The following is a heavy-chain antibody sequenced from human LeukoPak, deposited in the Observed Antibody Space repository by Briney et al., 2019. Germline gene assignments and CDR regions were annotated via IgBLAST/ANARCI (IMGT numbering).Heavy chain of an antibody. CDR3: ARAVWFGETWEFDY. D-gene: IGHD3-10*01. V-gene: IGHV4-4*08. CDR2: IYTSGST. CDR1: GFTFSSYW. Sequence: GSLRLSCAASGFTFSSYWMSWVRQPPGKGLEWIGRIYTSGSTNYNPSLKSRVTISVDTSKNQFSLKLSSVTAADTAVYYCARAVWFGETWEFDYWGQGTLVTVSS. J-gene: IGHJ4*02.